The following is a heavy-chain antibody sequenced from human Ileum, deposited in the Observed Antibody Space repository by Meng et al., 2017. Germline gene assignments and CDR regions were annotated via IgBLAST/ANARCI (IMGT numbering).Heavy chain of an antibody. CDR2: ISTSGSTI. CDR3: SRDRGYDFT. CDR1: GFTFSDYY. V-gene: IGHV3-11*04. Sequence: GESLKISCATSGFTFSDYYMSWIRQAPGKGLEWVSYISTSGSTIYYADSVKGRFTISRDNAENSLYLQLNSLRAEDTAVYYCSRDRGYDFTWGQGTLVTVSS. J-gene: IGHJ5*02. D-gene: IGHD3/OR15-3a*01.